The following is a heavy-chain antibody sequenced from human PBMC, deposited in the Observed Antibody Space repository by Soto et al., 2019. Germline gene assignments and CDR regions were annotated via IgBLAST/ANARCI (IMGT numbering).Heavy chain of an antibody. CDR3: SRDVSETAYGSGNGY. V-gene: IGHV1-18*01. CDR1: GYTFTSFG. Sequence: QVQLVQSGAEVKKPGASVKVSCKASGYTFTSFGISWVRQAPGQGLEWRGWISAYNGNTNYTQKLQGRVTMTTDTPTSRADMQLKSLRSDDTAAYYCSRDVSETAYGSGNGYWGEGTLVTVSS. J-gene: IGHJ4*02. CDR2: ISAYNGNT. D-gene: IGHD3-10*01.